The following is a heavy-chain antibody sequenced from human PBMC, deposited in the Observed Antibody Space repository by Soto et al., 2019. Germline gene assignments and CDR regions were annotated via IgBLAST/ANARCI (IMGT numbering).Heavy chain of an antibody. CDR3: ARLDDPNSGGNDAFDI. CDR2: IYYSVST. J-gene: IGHJ3*02. D-gene: IGHD1-1*01. V-gene: IGHV4-39*01. CDR1: GDSVTSDSHY. Sequence: SETLSLTCTVSGDSVTSDSHYGGWISQPPGKGLEWIGRIYYSVSTYYNPSLKSRVTISVDTSKNQFSLKLSSVTAADTAVYYCARLDDPNSGGNDAFDIWGQGTMVT.